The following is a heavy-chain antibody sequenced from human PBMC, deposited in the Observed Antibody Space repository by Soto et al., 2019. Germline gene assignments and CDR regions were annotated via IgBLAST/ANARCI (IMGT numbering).Heavy chain of an antibody. D-gene: IGHD6-13*01. CDR3: ARDLAAAKYGMDV. V-gene: IGHV1-3*01. J-gene: IGHJ6*02. Sequence: ASVKVSCKASGYNFRTYAIHWVRQAPGQSLEFMGWINVGNGNTKYAQKTQGRVIMTTDTSTRTAYMELRSLTSDDSAVYYCARDLAAAKYGMDVWGQGTTVTVSS. CDR1: GYNFRTYA. CDR2: INVGNGNT.